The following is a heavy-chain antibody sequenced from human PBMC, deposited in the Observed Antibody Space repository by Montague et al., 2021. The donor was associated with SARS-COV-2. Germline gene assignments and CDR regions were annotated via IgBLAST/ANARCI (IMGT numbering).Heavy chain of an antibody. D-gene: IGHD1-1*01. CDR3: TSGREGNYNVMDV. V-gene: IGHV6-1*01. CDR1: GDSVANLRPS. Sequence: CAISGDSVANLRPSSNWHTHALSSRPDLLCSPHFRSKWYNDYAVXLRGRVTINPDTSKNQFSLQLNSVTPEDTAIYYCTSGREGNYNVMDVWGQGTKVTVSS. CDR2: PHFRSKWYN. J-gene: IGHJ6*02.